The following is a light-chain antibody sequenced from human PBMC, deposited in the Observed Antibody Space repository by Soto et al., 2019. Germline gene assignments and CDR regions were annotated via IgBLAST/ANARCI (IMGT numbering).Light chain of an antibody. CDR2: QDS. J-gene: IGLJ2*01. V-gene: IGLV3-1*01. Sequence: SYELTQPPSVSVSPGQTASITCSGDKLGEKYACWYQQKPGQSPVLVIYQDSKRPSGIPERFSGSNSGNRATLTISGTQAMDEADYYCQAWDSSTACVIFGGGTKVTVL. CDR1: KLGEKY. CDR3: QAWDSSTACVI.